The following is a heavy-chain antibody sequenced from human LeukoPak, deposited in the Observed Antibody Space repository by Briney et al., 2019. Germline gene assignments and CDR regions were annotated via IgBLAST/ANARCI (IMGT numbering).Heavy chain of an antibody. CDR1: GVSISGVGYY. CDR2: ISYGGST. D-gene: IGHD3-22*01. V-gene: IGHV4-39*01. J-gene: IGHJ4*02. Sequence: SETLSLTCTVSGVSISGVGYYWGWIRQPPGKGLEWIRSISYGGSTYYNPSLKSRVFIYVDMSKNQVSLKLSSVTAADTALYYCAGYYYDSSGYFGCGQGTLVTVSS. CDR3: AGYYYDSSGYFG.